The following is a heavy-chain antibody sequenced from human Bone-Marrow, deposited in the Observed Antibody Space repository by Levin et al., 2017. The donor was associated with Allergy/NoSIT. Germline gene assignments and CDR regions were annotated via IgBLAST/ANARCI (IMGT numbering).Heavy chain of an antibody. CDR2: INPTNGAT. D-gene: IGHD7-27*01. V-gene: IGHV1-2*02. CDR1: GYTFTGYY. Sequence: ASVKVSCKASGYTFTGYYMHCLRQAPGHGLEWLGWINPTNGATNFAQKFKGRVTMTRDTSIGTAYMELHSLTSADTAIYFCARAGRAGDNGWYFDLWGRGTLLSVSS. J-gene: IGHJ2*01. CDR3: ARAGRAGDNGWYFDL.